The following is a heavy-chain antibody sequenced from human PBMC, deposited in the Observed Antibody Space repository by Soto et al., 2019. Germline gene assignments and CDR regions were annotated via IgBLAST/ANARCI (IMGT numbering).Heavy chain of an antibody. Sequence: EVQLSESGGGLGQPGWSLRLPCVASGFTFITYAMNWVRQAPGNGLYWVSAISGSGGSIHYADSVKGRFTISRDHSQNTLYLRMTRVRDEDTAVYNSVQGYWTAAVWGSGTTLSVSS. V-gene: IGHV3-23*01. CDR2: ISGSGGSI. J-gene: IGHJ6*02. CDR3: VQGYWTAAV. D-gene: IGHD2-8*02. CDR1: GFTFITYA.